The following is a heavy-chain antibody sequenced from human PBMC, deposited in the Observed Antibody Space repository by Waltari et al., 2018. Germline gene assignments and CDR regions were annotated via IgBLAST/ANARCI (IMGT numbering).Heavy chain of an antibody. V-gene: IGHV1-69*08. CDR1: GGTFSSYT. D-gene: IGHD6-6*01. J-gene: IGHJ6*02. Sequence: QVQLVQSGAEVKKPGSSVKVSCKASGGTFSSYTISWVRQAPGQGLEWMGRIIPSLGRANYAQKVQGRVTITADKSTSTAYMELSSLRSEDTAVYYCARGGIAARVYYYYGMDVWGQGTTVTVSS. CDR3: ARGGIAARVYYYYGMDV. CDR2: IIPSLGRA.